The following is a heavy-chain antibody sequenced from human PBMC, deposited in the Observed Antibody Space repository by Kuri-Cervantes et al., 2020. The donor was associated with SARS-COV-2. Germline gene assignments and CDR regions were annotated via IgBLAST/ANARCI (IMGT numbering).Heavy chain of an antibody. Sequence: GGSLRLSCAASGFTFDDYGMSWVRQAPGKGLEWVSGINWNGGSTGYADSVKGRFTISRDNAKNFLYLQMNSLRAEDTALYHCATNDYGVSYMDVWGKGTTVTVSS. CDR2: INWNGGST. CDR3: ATNDYGVSYMDV. CDR1: GFTFDDYG. D-gene: IGHD4-17*01. J-gene: IGHJ6*03. V-gene: IGHV3-20*01.